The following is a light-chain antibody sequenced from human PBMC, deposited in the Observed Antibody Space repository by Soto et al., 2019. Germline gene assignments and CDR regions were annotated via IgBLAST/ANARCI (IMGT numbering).Light chain of an antibody. J-gene: IGKJ4*01. CDR1: ESISSW. Sequence: DLQTTQFPSTLSASVGDRVTITCRASESISSWLAWYQQKPGKAPKILIYKASTLQSGVPSRFTGSGSGTEFTLTISSLQPDDFATYYCQHYSVFPLTFGGGTKVEIK. CDR3: QHYSVFPLT. V-gene: IGKV1-5*03. CDR2: KAS.